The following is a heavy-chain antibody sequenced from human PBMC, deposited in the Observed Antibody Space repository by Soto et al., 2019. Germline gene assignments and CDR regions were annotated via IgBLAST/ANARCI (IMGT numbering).Heavy chain of an antibody. Sequence: QVQLVESGGGVVQPGRSLRLSCAASGFTFSTYAMHWVRQAPGKGLEWVAVISYDGSNKYYADSVKGRFTISRDNSKNTRDLQMNSLRAEDTAVSSGARDGASYWGQGTLVTVSS. J-gene: IGHJ4*02. D-gene: IGHD3-16*01. CDR1: GFTFSTYA. V-gene: IGHV3-30-3*01. CDR3: ARDGASY. CDR2: ISYDGSNK.